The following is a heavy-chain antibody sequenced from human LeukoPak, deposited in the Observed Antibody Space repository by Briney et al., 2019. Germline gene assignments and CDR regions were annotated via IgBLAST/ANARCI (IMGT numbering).Heavy chain of an antibody. Sequence: PSETLSLTCTVSGGPISRYHWIWLRQPPGKALEWIGYIYYSGSTNHNPSLKSRVTISVDTSQNQLSLTLSSVPAADTALYYCARLVPPSGSGSPHPHQFDSWGQATLVIVS. CDR2: IYYSGST. V-gene: IGHV4-59*08. CDR3: ARLVPPSGSGSPHPHQFDS. CDR1: GGPISRYH. J-gene: IGHJ4*02. D-gene: IGHD3-10*01.